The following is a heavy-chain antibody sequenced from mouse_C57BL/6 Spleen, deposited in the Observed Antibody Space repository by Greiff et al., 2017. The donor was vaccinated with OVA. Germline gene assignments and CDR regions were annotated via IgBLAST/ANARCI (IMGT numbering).Heavy chain of an antibody. CDR1: GFSFNTYA. CDR3: VRQPTVVPYYAMDY. J-gene: IGHJ4*01. D-gene: IGHD1-1*01. CDR2: IRSKSNNYAT. V-gene: IGHV10-1*01. Sequence: EVKLVESGGGLVQPKGSLKLSCAASGFSFNTYAMNWVRQAPGKGLEWVARIRSKSNNYATYYADSVKDRFTISRDDSESMLYLQMNNLKTEDTAMYYCVRQPTVVPYYAMDYWGQGTSVTVSS.